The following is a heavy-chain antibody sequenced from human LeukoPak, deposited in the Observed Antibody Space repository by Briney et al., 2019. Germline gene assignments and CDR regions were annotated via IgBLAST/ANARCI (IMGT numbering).Heavy chain of an antibody. D-gene: IGHD3-10*01. CDR2: IYYSGST. CDR1: GYSISSGYY. V-gene: IGHV4-38-2*02. J-gene: IGHJ5*02. Sequence: SETLSLTCTVSGYSISSGYYWGWIRQPPGKGLEWIGSIYYSGSTYYNPSLKSRVTISVDTSKNQFSLKLSSVTAADTAVYYCASLIWDLYGSGSDWFDPWGQGTLVTVSS. CDR3: ASLIWDLYGSGSDWFDP.